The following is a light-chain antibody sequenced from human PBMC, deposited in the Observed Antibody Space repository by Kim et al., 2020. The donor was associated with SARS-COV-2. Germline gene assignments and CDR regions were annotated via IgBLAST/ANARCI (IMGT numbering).Light chain of an antibody. CDR1: RSVNNY. J-gene: IGKJ4*01. Sequence: EIVLTQSPATLSLSPGERATLSCRASRSVNNYLAWYQQKAGQGPRLLIYDASKRATGIPARFSGSGSGTDFTLTISSLEPEDFAVYHCQQRGYWPLTFGGGTKVDIK. V-gene: IGKV3-11*01. CDR2: DAS. CDR3: QQRGYWPLT.